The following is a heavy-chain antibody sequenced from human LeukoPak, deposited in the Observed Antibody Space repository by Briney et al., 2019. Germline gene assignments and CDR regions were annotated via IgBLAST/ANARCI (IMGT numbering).Heavy chain of an antibody. V-gene: IGHV5-51*01. CDR1: GYSFTSYW. CDR2: IYPGDSDT. J-gene: IGHJ3*02. Sequence: GESLKISCKGSGYSFTSYWIGWVRQMPGKGLEWMGIIYPGDSDTRYSPSFQGQVTISADKSISTAYLQWSSLKASDTAMYYCARPQGYCSSTSCYYAFDIWGQGTMVTVSS. D-gene: IGHD2-2*01. CDR3: ARPQGYCSSTSCYYAFDI.